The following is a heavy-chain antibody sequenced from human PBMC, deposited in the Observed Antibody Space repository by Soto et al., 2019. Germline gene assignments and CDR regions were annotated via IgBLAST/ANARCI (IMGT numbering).Heavy chain of an antibody. J-gene: IGHJ5*02. V-gene: IGHV1-8*01. Sequence: GASVKVSCKASGYTFTSYDINWVRQATGQGLEWMGWMNPNSGNTGYAQKFQGRVTMTRNTSISTAYMELSSLRSEDTAVYYCARDPLYSGYDYAHRSPYYWFDPWGQGTLVTVSS. D-gene: IGHD5-12*01. CDR2: MNPNSGNT. CDR3: ARDPLYSGYDYAHRSPYYWFDP. CDR1: GYTFTSYD.